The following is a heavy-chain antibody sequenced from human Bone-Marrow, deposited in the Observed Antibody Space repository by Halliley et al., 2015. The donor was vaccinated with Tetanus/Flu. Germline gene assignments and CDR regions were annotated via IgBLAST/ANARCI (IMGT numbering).Heavy chain of an antibody. V-gene: IGHV3-7*04. Sequence: GLEWVATLKQDGSQTYYVESARGRFSIFRDNAKNSVYLEMANLGVEDTATYYCARGDMTPDYWGQGTLVIVSS. CDR3: ARGDMTPDY. CDR2: LKQDGSQT. J-gene: IGHJ4*02.